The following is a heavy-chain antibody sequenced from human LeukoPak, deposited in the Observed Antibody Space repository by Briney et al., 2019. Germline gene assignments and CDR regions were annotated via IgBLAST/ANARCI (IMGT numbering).Heavy chain of an antibody. J-gene: IGHJ4*02. CDR1: GASFSNYY. D-gene: IGHD3-22*01. CDR2: INHSGNT. V-gene: IGHV4-34*01. Sequence: SETLSLTCAVSGASFSNYYWSWIRQPPGKGLEWVGEINHSGNTNYNPSLKSRVTISVDTSKNQFSLNLTSVTAADTAVCYCARRRRSSGYSPRTFDNWGQGALVTVSS. CDR3: ARRRRSSGYSPRTFDN.